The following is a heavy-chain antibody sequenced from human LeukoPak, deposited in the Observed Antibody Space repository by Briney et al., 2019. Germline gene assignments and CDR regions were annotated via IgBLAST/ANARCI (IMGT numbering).Heavy chain of an antibody. D-gene: IGHD5-18*01. CDR1: DGSFSGYS. J-gene: IGHJ6*03. Sequence: SETLSLTCAVYDGSFSGYSWGWIRQPPGKGLEWIGEINHSGSTNYNPSLKSRVTISVDTSKNQFSLKLSSVTAADTAVYYCARGLRGYSYGYYYYYMDVWGKGTTVTVSS. CDR2: INHSGST. CDR3: ARGLRGYSYGYYYYYMDV. V-gene: IGHV4-34*01.